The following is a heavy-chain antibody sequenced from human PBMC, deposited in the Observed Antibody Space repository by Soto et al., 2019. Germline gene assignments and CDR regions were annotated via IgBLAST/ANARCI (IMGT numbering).Heavy chain of an antibody. D-gene: IGHD3-22*01. CDR3: ARDMYYYDSSGYPRAPDAFDI. V-gene: IGHV3-74*01. CDR2: INSDGSST. CDR1: GFTFSSYW. Sequence: GGSLRLSCAASGFTFSSYWMHWVRQAPGKGLVWVSRINSDGSSTSYADSVKGRFTISRDNAKNTLYLQMNSLRAEDTAVYYCARDMYYYDSSGYPRAPDAFDIWGQGTMVTVSS. J-gene: IGHJ3*02.